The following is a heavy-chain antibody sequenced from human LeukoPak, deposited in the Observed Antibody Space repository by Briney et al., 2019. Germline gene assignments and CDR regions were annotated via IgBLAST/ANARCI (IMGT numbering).Heavy chain of an antibody. Sequence: GASVKVSCKASGYTFTSYGISWVRQAPGQGLEWMGLISAYNGNTNYAQKLQGRVTMTPDTSTSTAYMELRSLRSDDTAVYYCARARSGWYGYYFDYWGQGTLVTVSS. D-gene: IGHD6-19*01. J-gene: IGHJ4*02. CDR3: ARARSGWYGYYFDY. V-gene: IGHV1-18*04. CDR2: ISAYNGNT. CDR1: GYTFTSYG.